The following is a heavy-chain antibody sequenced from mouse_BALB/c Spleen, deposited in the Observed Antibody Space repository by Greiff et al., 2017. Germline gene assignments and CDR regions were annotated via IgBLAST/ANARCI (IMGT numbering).Heavy chain of an antibody. CDR1: GFSLTSYD. J-gene: IGHJ3*01. Sequence: ESGPGLVAPSQSLSITCTVSGFSLTSYDISWIRQPPGKGLEWLGVIWTGGGTNYNSAFMSRLSISKDNSKSQVFLKMNSLQTDDTAIYYCVRGPTPLFAYWGQGTLVTVSA. CDR3: VRGPTPLFAY. V-gene: IGHV2-9-2*01. CDR2: IWTGGGT. D-gene: IGHD2-10*01.